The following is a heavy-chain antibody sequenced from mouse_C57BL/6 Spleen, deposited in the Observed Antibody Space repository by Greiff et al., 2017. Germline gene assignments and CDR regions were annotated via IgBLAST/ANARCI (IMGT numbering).Heavy chain of an antibody. CDR3: ADDGYYRCFDV. CDR1: GYTFTSYW. D-gene: IGHD2-3*01. V-gene: IGHV1-64*01. Sequence: QVQLQQPGAELVKPGASVKLSCKASGYTFTSYWMHWVKQRPGQGLEWIGMIHPNSGSTNYNEKFKSKATLTVDKSSSTAYMQLSSLTSEDSAVYYCADDGYYRCFDVWGTGTTVTVSS. CDR2: IHPNSGST. J-gene: IGHJ1*03.